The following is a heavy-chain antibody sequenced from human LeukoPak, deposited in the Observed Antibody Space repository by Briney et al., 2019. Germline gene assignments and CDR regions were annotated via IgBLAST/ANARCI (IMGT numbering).Heavy chain of an antibody. V-gene: IGHV1-69*13. D-gene: IGHD6-19*01. Sequence: ASVKVSCKASGGTFSSYAISWVRQAPGQGLEWMGGTIPIFGTANYAQKFQGRVTITADVSTSTAYMELSSLRSEDTAVYYCARVKERGIAVAGTAYYFDYWGQGTLVTVSS. J-gene: IGHJ4*02. CDR3: ARVKERGIAVAGTAYYFDY. CDR2: TIPIFGTA. CDR1: GGTFSSYA.